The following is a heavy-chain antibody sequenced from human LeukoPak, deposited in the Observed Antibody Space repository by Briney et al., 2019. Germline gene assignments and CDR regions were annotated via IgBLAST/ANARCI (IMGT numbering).Heavy chain of an antibody. J-gene: IGHJ4*02. CDR1: GFTFSSYA. CDR2: ISSSSSYI. CDR3: ARDSLGTTAD. D-gene: IGHD4-17*01. Sequence: GGSLRLSCAASGFTFSSYAMSWVRQAPGKGLEWVSSISSSSSYIYYADSVKGRFTISRDNAKNSLYLQMNSLRAEDTAVYYCARDSLGTTADWGQGTLVTVSS. V-gene: IGHV3-21*01.